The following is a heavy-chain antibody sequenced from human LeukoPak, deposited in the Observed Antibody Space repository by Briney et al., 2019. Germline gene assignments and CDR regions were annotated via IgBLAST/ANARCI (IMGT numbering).Heavy chain of an antibody. D-gene: IGHD6-13*01. V-gene: IGHV3-66*01. CDR2: IYSGGST. CDR3: ARDSSSWYGTYGMDV. CDR1: GFTFSSYW. Sequence: PGGSLRLSCAASGFTFSSYWIHWVRQVPGKGLVWVSVIYSGGSTYYADSVKGRFTISRDNSKNTLYLQMNSLRAEDTAVYYCARDSSSWYGTYGMDVWGQGTTVTVSS. J-gene: IGHJ6*02.